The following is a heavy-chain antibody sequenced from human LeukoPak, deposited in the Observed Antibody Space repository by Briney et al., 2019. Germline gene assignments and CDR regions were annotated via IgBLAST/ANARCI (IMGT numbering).Heavy chain of an antibody. J-gene: IGHJ6*04. CDR2: INHRGST. D-gene: IGHD4-17*01. Sequence: PSETLSLTCAVYGGSFSGYYWSWIRQPPGKGLEWIGEINHRGSTNYNPSLKSRVTISVDTSKNQFSLKLSSVTAADTAVYYCARHPIDYGDYGVWGKGTTVTVSS. CDR3: ARHPIDYGDYGV. CDR1: GGSFSGYY. V-gene: IGHV4-34*01.